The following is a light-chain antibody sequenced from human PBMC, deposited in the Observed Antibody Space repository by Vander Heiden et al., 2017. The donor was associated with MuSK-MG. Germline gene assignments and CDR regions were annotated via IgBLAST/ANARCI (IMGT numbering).Light chain of an antibody. CDR2: GAS. V-gene: IGKV3-15*01. CDR1: QSVNSN. J-gene: IGKJ1*01. Sequence: EIVMTQSPATLSVSPGERATLSCRASQSVNSNLAWYKQKPGQAPRLLIYGASTRATGIPARFSGSGSGTEFTLTISSLQSEDFAVYYCQQDNNWPGTFGQGTKVEIK. CDR3: QQDNNWPGT.